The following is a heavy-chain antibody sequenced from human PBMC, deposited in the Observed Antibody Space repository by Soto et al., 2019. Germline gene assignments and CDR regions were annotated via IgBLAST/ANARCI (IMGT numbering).Heavy chain of an antibody. CDR2: IKSKAEDETT. V-gene: IGHV3-15*07. Sequence: PGGSLRLSCVVSGFTFNNAWMNWVRQAPGKGLEWVGRIKSKAEDETTAFAAPVRGRFTISRDDSKNTLYLQMNSLNTEDTAVYYCTTDPVRSTGKNDYWGLGTLVTVSS. CDR1: GFTFNNAW. J-gene: IGHJ4*02. D-gene: IGHD2-8*02. CDR3: TTDPVRSTGKNDY.